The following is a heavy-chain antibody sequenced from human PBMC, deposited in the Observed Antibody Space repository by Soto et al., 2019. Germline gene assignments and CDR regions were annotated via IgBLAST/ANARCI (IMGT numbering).Heavy chain of an antibody. Sequence: GGSLRLSCTASGFTFSDSWMTWVRQAPGKGLEWVARIKPDESEKKYADSVKGRFSISRDNAKNSMYLQMDSLRGEDTAVYYCARWSYLDYWGQGTRVTVSS. D-gene: IGHD3-3*01. CDR2: IKPDESEK. J-gene: IGHJ4*02. CDR1: GFTFSDSW. CDR3: ARWSYLDY. V-gene: IGHV3-7*01.